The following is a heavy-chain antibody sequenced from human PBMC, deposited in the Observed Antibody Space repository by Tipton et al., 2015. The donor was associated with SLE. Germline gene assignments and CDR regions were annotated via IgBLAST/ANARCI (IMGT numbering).Heavy chain of an antibody. CDR1: GGSFSGYY. V-gene: IGHV4-34*01. Sequence: TLSLTCAVYGGSFSGYYWSWIRQPPGKGLEWIGEINHSGSTNYNPSLESRVTISVDTSKNQFSLKLSSVTAADTAVYYCARGAVVAAKDYFDYWGQGTLVTVSS. CDR2: INHSGST. J-gene: IGHJ4*02. CDR3: ARGAVVAAKDYFDY. D-gene: IGHD2-15*01.